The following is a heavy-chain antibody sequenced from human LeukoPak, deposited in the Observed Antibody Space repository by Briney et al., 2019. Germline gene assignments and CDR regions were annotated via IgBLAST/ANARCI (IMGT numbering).Heavy chain of an antibody. V-gene: IGHV3-23*01. CDR2: IGSTASRT. CDR1: GFTFSSFA. Sequence: PGASLRLSCAASGFTFSSFAMSWVRQAPGKGLEWVSAIGSTASRTYYADSVKGRFTISRDNSKNTLYLHMNSLRAEDTAVYSCAKRGGYCSSGTCYGGFDYWGQGTLVTVSS. J-gene: IGHJ4*02. CDR3: AKRGGYCSSGTCYGGFDY. D-gene: IGHD2-15*01.